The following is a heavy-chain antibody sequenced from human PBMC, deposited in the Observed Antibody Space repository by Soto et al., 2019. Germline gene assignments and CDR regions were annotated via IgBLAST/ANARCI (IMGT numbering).Heavy chain of an antibody. Sequence: EVQLLESGGNLVQPGGSLRLSCAASGFTFSSYVMTWVRQAPGKGLEWVSAISERDGSTYYADSVKGRFTISRDNSKNTLYLKMNSLRAEDTAVYYCAKGGWGDYWGQGTLVTVSS. J-gene: IGHJ4*02. V-gene: IGHV3-23*01. CDR2: ISERDGST. D-gene: IGHD7-27*01. CDR1: GFTFSSYV. CDR3: AKGGWGDY.